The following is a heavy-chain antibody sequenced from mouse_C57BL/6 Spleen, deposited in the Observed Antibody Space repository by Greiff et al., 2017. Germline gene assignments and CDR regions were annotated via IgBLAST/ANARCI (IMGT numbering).Heavy chain of an antibody. J-gene: IGHJ1*03. CDR1: GFTFSSYA. CDR3: ARDKDYGSSPLDV. V-gene: IGHV5-4*01. Sequence: EVQLVESGGGLVKPGGSLKLSCAASGFTFSSYAMSWVRQTPEKRLEWVATISDGGSYTYYPDNVKGRFTISRDNAKNNLYLQMSHLKSEDTAMYYCARDKDYGSSPLDVWGTGTTVTVSS. D-gene: IGHD1-1*01. CDR2: ISDGGSYT.